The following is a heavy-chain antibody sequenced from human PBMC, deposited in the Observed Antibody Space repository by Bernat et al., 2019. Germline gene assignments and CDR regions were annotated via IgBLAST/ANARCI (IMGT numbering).Heavy chain of an antibody. CDR2: IWYDGSNK. CDR3: ARDRHCSSTSCYWYFDY. D-gene: IGHD2-2*01. Sequence: QVQLVESGGGVVQPGRSLRLSCAASGFTFSSYGMHWVRQAPGKGLERVAVIWYDGSNKYYADSVKGRFTISRDNSKNTLYLQMNSLRAEDTAVYYCARDRHCSSTSCYWYFDYWGQGTLVTVSS. V-gene: IGHV3-33*01. CDR1: GFTFSSYG. J-gene: IGHJ4*02.